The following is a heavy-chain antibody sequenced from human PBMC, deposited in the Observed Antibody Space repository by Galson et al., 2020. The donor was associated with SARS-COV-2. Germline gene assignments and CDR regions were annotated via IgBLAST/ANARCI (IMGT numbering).Heavy chain of an antibody. CDR3: AKPYSGYDYPFDY. Sequence: GGSLRLSCAASGFTFDDYAMHWVRLVPGKGLAWVSGINWNSGITHYADSVRVRFTISRDNAKNSLYLQMNSLRAEDTGLYYCAKPYSGYDYPFDYWGQGTLVTVSS. V-gene: IGHV3-9*01. CDR1: GFTFDDYA. D-gene: IGHD5-12*01. CDR2: INWNSGIT. J-gene: IGHJ4*02.